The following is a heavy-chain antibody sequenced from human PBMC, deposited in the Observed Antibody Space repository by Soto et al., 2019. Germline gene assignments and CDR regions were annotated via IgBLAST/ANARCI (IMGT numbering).Heavy chain of an antibody. CDR1: GGSISSSSSY. Sequence: SETLSLTCTVSGGSISSSSSYWGWIRQPPGKGLEWIGSINYSGSTYYNPSLKSRVTISVDTSKNQFSLKLSSVTAADTAVYYCARXGXXAMASGVYYYYYMDVWGKGTTVTVSS. CDR3: ARXGXXAMASGVYYYYYMDV. J-gene: IGHJ6*03. V-gene: IGHV4-39*01. D-gene: IGHD5-18*01. CDR2: INYSGST.